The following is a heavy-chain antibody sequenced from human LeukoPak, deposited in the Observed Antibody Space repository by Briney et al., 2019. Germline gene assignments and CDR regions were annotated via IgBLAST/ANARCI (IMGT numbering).Heavy chain of an antibody. CDR1: GGSFSGYY. V-gene: IGHV4-34*01. CDR3: ARARLHDYSDFVNYYYYGMDV. D-gene: IGHD4-11*01. J-gene: IGHJ6*02. Sequence: SETLSLTCAVYGGSFSGYYWSWIRQPPGKGLEWIGEINHSGSTNYNPSLKSRVTISVDTSKNQFSLKLSSVTAADTAVYYCARARLHDYSDFVNYYYYGMDVWGQGTTVTVSS. CDR2: INHSGST.